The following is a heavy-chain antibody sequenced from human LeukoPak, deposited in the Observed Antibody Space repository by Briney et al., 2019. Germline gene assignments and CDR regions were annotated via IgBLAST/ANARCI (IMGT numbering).Heavy chain of an antibody. CDR1: GYTFTSYS. CDR2: ISAYNGNT. J-gene: IGHJ6*02. V-gene: IGHV1-18*01. Sequence: ASVKVSCKASGYTFTSYSISWVRQAPGQGLEWMGWISAYNGNTNYAQKLQGRVTITTDTSTSTAYMELRSLRSDDTAVYYCARDLGTPSVSSSWYYHYYGMDVWGQGTTVTVSS. D-gene: IGHD6-13*01. CDR3: ARDLGTPSVSSSWYYHYYGMDV.